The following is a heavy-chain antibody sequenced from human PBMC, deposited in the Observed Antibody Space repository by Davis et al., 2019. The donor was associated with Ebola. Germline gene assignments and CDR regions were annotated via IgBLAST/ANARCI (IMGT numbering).Heavy chain of an antibody. J-gene: IGHJ4*02. V-gene: IGHV5-51*01. Sequence: GESLKISCEGTGYTFSSYWIGWVRQMPGKGLEWMGIIYPGDSDTRYSPSFQGQVTISADKSISTAYLQWSSLKASDTAMYYCARSAGLAAAGNSDYWGQGTLVTVSS. CDR1: GYTFSSYW. CDR3: ARSAGLAAAGNSDY. D-gene: IGHD6-13*01. CDR2: IYPGDSDT.